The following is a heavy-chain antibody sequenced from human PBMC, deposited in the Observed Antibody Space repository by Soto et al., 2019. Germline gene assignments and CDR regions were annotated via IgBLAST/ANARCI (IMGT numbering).Heavy chain of an antibody. CDR2: IIPILGIA. J-gene: IGHJ4*02. Sequence: SVTVSCKASGGAYSRYTSSWVRQAPGQGLEWMGRIIPILGIANYAQKFQGRVTITADKSTSTAYMELSSLRSEDTAVYYCAREPPNYYDSSGYYYWGQGTLVTVSS. CDR1: GGAYSRYT. V-gene: IGHV1-69*04. D-gene: IGHD3-22*01. CDR3: AREPPNYYDSSGYYY.